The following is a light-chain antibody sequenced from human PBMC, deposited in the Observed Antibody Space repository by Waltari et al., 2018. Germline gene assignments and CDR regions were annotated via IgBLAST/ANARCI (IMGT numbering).Light chain of an antibody. J-gene: IGLJ3*02. V-gene: IGLV1-44*01. CDR1: ISNTGSNT. CDR2: YNY. CDR3: AAWDDSLNGLV. Sequence: QSVLTQPPSASGTPGQRVTISCSGSISNTGSNTVNWYQQLPGTAPKLLIYYNYQRPSGVPDRFSGSKSGTSASLAISGLQSDDEADYYCAAWDDSLNGLVFGGGTRLTVL.